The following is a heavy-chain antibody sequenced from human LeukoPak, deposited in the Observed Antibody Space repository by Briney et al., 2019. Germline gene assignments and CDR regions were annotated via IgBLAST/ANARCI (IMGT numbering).Heavy chain of an antibody. D-gene: IGHD1-26*01. V-gene: IGHV3-48*03. CDR2: ISSSGSTI. J-gene: IGHJ3*02. CDR1: GFTFSSYE. CDR3: ARSPYSESYYGDALDI. Sequence: GGSLRLSCAASGFTFSSYEMNWVRQAPGKGLEWVSYISSSGSTIYYADSVKGRFTISRDNAKNSLYLQMNSLRAEDTAVYYCARSPYSESYYGDALDIWGQGTMVTVSS.